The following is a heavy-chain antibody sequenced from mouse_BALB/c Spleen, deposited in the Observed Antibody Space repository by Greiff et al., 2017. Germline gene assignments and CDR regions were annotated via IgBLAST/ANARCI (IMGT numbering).Heavy chain of an antibody. CDR3: VRQGMTPYYAMDY. CDR2: IRSKSNNYAT. V-gene: IGHV10-1*02. Sequence: EVQLVESGGGLVQPKGSLKLSCAASGFTFNTYAMNWFRQAPGKGLEWVARIRSKSNNYATYYADSVKDRFTISRDDSQSMLYLQMNNLKTEDTAMYYCVRQGMTPYYAMDYWGQGTSVTVSS. CDR1: GFTFNTYA. J-gene: IGHJ4*01.